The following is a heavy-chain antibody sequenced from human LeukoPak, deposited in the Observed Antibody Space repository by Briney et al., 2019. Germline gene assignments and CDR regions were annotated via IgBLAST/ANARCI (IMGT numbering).Heavy chain of an antibody. J-gene: IGHJ4*02. CDR2: ISSSSSYT. D-gene: IGHD3-10*01. CDR1: GFTFSSYS. Sequence: GGSLRLSCVDSGFTFSSYSMNWVRQAPGKGLEWVSSISSSSSYTNYADSVRGRFTISREDAKNSLYLQMNSLRAEDTAVYYCARDLGVVRGVFTLDYWGQGTLVTVSS. V-gene: IGHV3-21*01. CDR3: ARDLGVVRGVFTLDY.